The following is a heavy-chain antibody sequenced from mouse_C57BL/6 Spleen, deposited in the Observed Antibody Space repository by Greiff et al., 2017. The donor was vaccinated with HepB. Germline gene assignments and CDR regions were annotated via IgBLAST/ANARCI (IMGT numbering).Heavy chain of an antibody. D-gene: IGHD1-1*01. J-gene: IGHJ3*01. CDR3: ARDYYGSSLWFAY. Sequence: QVQLKESGPGILQSSQTLSLTCSFSGFSLSTSGMGVSWIRQPSGKGLEWLAHIYWDDDKRYNPSLKSRLTISKDTSRNQVFLKITSVDTADTATYYCARDYYGSSLWFAYWGQGTLVTVSA. CDR1: GFSLSTSGMG. CDR2: IYWDDDK. V-gene: IGHV8-12*01.